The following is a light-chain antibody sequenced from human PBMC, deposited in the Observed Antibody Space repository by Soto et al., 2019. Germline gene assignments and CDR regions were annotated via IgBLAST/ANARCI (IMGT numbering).Light chain of an antibody. V-gene: IGKV3-15*01. CDR1: QSISTN. CDR3: QQYNAWPQIT. Sequence: EIVMTQSPGTLSVSPGERATLSCRASQSISTNVGWYQQRPGQAPRLLIYGASTRATGIPARFSGSGSGTEFTLTISRLESEDSAVYYCQQYNAWPQITFGQGTRLEIK. CDR2: GAS. J-gene: IGKJ5*01.